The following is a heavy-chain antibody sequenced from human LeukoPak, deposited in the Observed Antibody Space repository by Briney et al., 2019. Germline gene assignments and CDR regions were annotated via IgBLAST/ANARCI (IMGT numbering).Heavy chain of an antibody. CDR2: INHSGST. D-gene: IGHD2-2*01. V-gene: IGHV4-34*01. CDR1: GGSFSGYY. J-gene: IGHJ4*02. CDR3: ARADQQRFDY. Sequence: PSETLSITCAVYGGSFSGYYWSWIRQPPGKGLEWIGEINHSGSTNYNPSLKSRVTISVDTSKNQFSLKLSSVTAADTAVYYCARADQQRFDYWGQGTLVTVSS.